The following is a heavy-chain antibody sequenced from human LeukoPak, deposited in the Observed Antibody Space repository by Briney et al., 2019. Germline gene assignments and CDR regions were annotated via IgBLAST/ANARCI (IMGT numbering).Heavy chain of an antibody. D-gene: IGHD2-2*01. CDR2: IIPIFGTA. CDR1: GGTFSSYA. J-gene: IGHJ5*02. Sequence: EASVKVSCKASGGTFSSYAISWVRQAPGQGLEWMGGIIPIFGTANYAQKFQGRVTITADESTSTAYMELSSLRSEDTAVYYCARDAVPAAMDPESNWFDPWGQGTLVTVSS. CDR3: ARDAVPAAMDPESNWFDP. V-gene: IGHV1-69*13.